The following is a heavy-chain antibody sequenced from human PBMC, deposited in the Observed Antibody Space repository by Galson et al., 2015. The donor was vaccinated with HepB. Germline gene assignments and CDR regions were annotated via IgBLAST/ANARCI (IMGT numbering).Heavy chain of an antibody. CDR2: INQDGSSK. V-gene: IGHV3-7*03. CDR3: ARGISLVRGIITKPDYYYGMDV. J-gene: IGHJ6*02. D-gene: IGHD3-10*01. CDR1: GFTFSSYW. Sequence: SLRLSCAASGFTFSSYWMNWVRQAPGKGLEWVAHINQDGSSKYYVDSVKGRFTISRDNAKDSVYLQLDSLRDEDTAVYYCARGISLVRGIITKPDYYYGMDVWGQGTTVTVSS.